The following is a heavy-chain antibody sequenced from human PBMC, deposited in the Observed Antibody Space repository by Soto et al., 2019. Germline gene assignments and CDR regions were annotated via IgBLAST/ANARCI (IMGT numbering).Heavy chain of an antibody. CDR1: GFTFSRHD. V-gene: IGHV3-30*18. CDR3: AKTPYTSKGGNWVAP. CDR2: ISFDASKK. D-gene: IGHD2-2*01. J-gene: IGHJ5*02. Sequence: QVQLVESGGGVVQPGRSLRLSCAASGFTFSRHDMHWVRQAPGKGLEWVGVISFDASKKYYADSVQGRFTISRDNSKSTLYLQMDSFRGEDTAVYYCAKTPYTSKGGNWVAPWGPGSLVTVSS.